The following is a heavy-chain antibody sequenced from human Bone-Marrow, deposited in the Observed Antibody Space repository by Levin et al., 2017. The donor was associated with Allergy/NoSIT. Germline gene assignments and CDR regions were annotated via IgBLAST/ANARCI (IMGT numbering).Heavy chain of an antibody. V-gene: IGHV1-18*01. CDR1: GYTFSTYA. D-gene: IGHD4-17*01. CDR2: IKGQNGNT. CDR3: ARSTVTTTGMDV. J-gene: IGHJ6*02. Sequence: VASVKVSCKTSGYTFSTYAINWVRQAPGQGLEWMGWIKGQNGNTDYAERFQGRVTMTTDTSTSTAYMELRSLRSDDSGVYFCARSTVTTTGMDVWGQGTSVSVSS.